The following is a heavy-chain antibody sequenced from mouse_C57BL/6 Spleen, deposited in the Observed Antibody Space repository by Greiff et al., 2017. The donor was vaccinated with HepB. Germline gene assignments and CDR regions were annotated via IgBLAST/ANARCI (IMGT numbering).Heavy chain of an antibody. D-gene: IGHD2-3*01. J-gene: IGHJ2*01. V-gene: IGHV1-54*01. CDR1: GYAFTNYL. Sequence: VQGVESGAELVRPGTSVKVSCKASGYAFTNYLIEWVKQRPGQGLEWIGVINPGSGGTNYNEKFKGKATLTADKSSSTAYMQLSSLTSEDSAVYFCARQDGYYYFDYWGQGTTLTVSS. CDR3: ARQDGYYYFDY. CDR2: INPGSGGT.